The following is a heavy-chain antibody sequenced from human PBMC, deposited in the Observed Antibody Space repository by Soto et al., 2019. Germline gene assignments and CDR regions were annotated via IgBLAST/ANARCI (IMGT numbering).Heavy chain of an antibody. CDR1: GFTFRTYY. V-gene: IGHV3-21*01. D-gene: IGHD6-6*01. CDR2: ISAGSSNI. J-gene: IGHJ4*02. Sequence: EVELVESGGGLVKPGGSLKLSCAASGFTFRTYYMIWVRQAPGKGLEWVSTISAGSSNIYYAPSVNGRFTISRDNAKNSLYMQINSLRAEDRAVYYCARQYPSSSRHFDHWGQGTLVIVSS. CDR3: ARQYPSSSRHFDH.